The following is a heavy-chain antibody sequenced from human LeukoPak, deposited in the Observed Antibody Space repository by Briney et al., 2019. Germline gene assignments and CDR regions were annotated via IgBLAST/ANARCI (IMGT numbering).Heavy chain of an antibody. Sequence: SETLSLTCAVYGGSFSGYYWSWIRQPPGKGLEWIGEINHSGSTNYIPSLKSRVTISVDTSKNQFSLKMSSVTAADTAVYYCARGELGNRFDPWGQGTLVTVSS. CDR3: ARGELGNRFDP. CDR2: INHSGST. CDR1: GGSFSGYY. D-gene: IGHD7-27*01. J-gene: IGHJ5*02. V-gene: IGHV4-34*01.